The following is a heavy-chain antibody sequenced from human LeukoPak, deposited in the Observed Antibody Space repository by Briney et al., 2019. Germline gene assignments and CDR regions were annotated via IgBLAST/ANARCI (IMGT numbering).Heavy chain of an antibody. Sequence: GESLKICCKGSGYSFTNYWIGWVRQMPGKGLEWMGIIFPGDSDTTYSPSFQGQVTISADKSISTAYLQWSSLKASDTAMYYCARHVDSSSWSPFDYWGQGTLVTVSS. CDR2: IFPGDSDT. CDR1: GYSFTNYW. D-gene: IGHD6-13*01. J-gene: IGHJ4*02. CDR3: ARHVDSSSWSPFDY. V-gene: IGHV5-51*01.